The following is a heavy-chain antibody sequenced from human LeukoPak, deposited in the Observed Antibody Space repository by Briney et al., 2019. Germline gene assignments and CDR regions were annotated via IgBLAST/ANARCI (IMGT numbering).Heavy chain of an antibody. J-gene: IGHJ4*02. Sequence: GASVKVSCKASGGTFSSYAISWVRQAPGQGLEWMGGSIPIFGTADYAQKLQGRVTITAADSTSTAYLELNSLRSEDTAVYYCARDPSMIRGENTPYFDYWGQGPLVPVSS. CDR2: SIPIFGTA. CDR3: ARDPSMIRGENTPYFDY. CDR1: GGTFSSYA. V-gene: IGHV1-69*13. D-gene: IGHD3-10*01.